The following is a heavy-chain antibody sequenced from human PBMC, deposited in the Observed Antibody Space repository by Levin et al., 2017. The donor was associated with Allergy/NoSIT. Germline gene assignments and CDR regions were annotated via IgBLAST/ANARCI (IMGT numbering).Heavy chain of an antibody. J-gene: IGHJ3*01. CDR1: GFTFSAYG. CDR2: ISYDGSYE. Sequence: GESLKISCAASGFTFSAYGMHWVRQAPGKGLEWVAIISYDGSYEYYADSVQGRFTISRDNSKNTLSLQMNSLRTEDTAVYYCAKGFSLTSNDAFDLWGQGTMVTVSS. D-gene: IGHD2-21*02. CDR3: AKGFSLTSNDAFDL. V-gene: IGHV3-30*18.